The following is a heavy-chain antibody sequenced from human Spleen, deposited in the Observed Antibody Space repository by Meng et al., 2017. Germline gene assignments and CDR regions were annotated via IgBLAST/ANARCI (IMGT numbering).Heavy chain of an antibody. Sequence: GESLKISCAASGFTFSIYNMNWVRQAPGKGLEWVSYVTSGGSSTHSADSVKGRFTISRDNANNSLYLQMNSLRAEDTAVYYCARSPIDKYDLSALPLDYWGQGTLVTVSS. CDR3: ARSPIDKYDLSALPLDY. V-gene: IGHV3-48*03. CDR2: VTSGGSST. CDR1: GFTFSIYN. J-gene: IGHJ4*02. D-gene: IGHD3-16*01.